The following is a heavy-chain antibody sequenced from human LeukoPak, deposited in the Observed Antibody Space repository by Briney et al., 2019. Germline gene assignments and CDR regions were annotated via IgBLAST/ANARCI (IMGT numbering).Heavy chain of an antibody. Sequence: SETLSLTCTVSGGSISSYYWSWIRQPAGKGLEWIGRVYPNGSADYNPSLKSRVTMSIDTSKNQFSLKLRSVTAADTAVYYCARDYTEQHNYARSGYYWKWFDPWGQGTLVTVSS. V-gene: IGHV4-4*07. CDR1: GGSISSYY. CDR3: ARDYTEQHNYARSGYYWKWFDP. CDR2: VYPNGSA. D-gene: IGHD3-22*01. J-gene: IGHJ5*02.